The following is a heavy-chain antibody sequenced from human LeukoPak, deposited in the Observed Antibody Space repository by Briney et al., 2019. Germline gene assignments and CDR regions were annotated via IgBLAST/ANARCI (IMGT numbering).Heavy chain of an antibody. CDR3: ARVRGYCSGGSCPGDYYYYMDV. V-gene: IGHV3-20*04. D-gene: IGHD2-15*01. J-gene: IGHJ6*03. CDR1: GFTFDDYG. CDR2: INWNGGST. Sequence: GGSLRLSCAASGFTFDDYGMSWVRQAPGKGLEWVSGINWNGGSTGYADSVKGRFTISRDNAKNSLYLQMNSLRAEDTALYYCARVRGYCSGGSCPGDYYYYMDVWGKGTTVTVSS.